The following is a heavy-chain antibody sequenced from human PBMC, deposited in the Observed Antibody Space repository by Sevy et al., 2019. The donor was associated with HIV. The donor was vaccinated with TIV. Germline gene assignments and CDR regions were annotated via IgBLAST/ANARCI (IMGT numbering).Heavy chain of an antibody. CDR2: IGAYNGNT. CDR1: GYTFTNYG. CDR3: ARSSTVRGQFNWFDP. J-gene: IGHJ5*02. D-gene: IGHD3-10*01. Sequence: PSVKVSCKASGYTFTNYGISWVRQAPGQGLEWMGWIGAYNGNTNYAQKLQGRVTLTTDTSTGTAYMDLRSLRTDDTAVHYCARSSTVRGQFNWFDPWGQGTLVTVSS. V-gene: IGHV1-18*01.